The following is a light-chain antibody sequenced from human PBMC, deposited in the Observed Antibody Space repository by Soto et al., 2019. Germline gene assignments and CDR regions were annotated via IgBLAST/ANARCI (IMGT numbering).Light chain of an antibody. CDR2: DVN. J-gene: IGLJ1*01. V-gene: IGLV2-11*01. CDR3: RRDARSFPLL. CDR1: SSDVGGYNY. Sequence: SMLTQPRSVCGSPGQSVTISCTGTSSDVGGYNYVSWYQQHPGKAPKLMIYDVNKRPSGVPDRFSGSKSGNTASLTISGLQAEDEDGYYCRRDARSFPLLLGTGPKSTVL.